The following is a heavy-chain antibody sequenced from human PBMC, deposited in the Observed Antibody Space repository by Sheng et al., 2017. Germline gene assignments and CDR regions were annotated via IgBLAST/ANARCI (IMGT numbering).Heavy chain of an antibody. CDR3: ARDPRYCTGGTCYGNWFDP. Sequence: QLQLQESGPGLVKPSEALSLTCSVSGGSIITNDYYWGWIRQPPGKDLEWIGSISYTESTYYNPSLKSRVTISVDTSKNQFSLKLKSVTAADTAIYYCARDPRYCTGGTCYGNWFDPWGQGNPGHRLL. J-gene: IGHJ5*02. D-gene: IGHD2-15*01. V-gene: IGHV4-39*07. CDR2: ISYTEST. CDR1: GGSIITNDYY.